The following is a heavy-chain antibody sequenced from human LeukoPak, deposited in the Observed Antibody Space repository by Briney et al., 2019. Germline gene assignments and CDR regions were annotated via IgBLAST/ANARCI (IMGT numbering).Heavy chain of an antibody. Sequence: SETLSLTCAVYGGSFSGYYWSWIRQPPGKGLEWIGEINHSGSTNYNPSLKSRVTISVDTSKNQFSLKLSSVTAADTAVYYCARGLGVVPDDWFDPWGQGTLVTVSS. V-gene: IGHV4-34*01. J-gene: IGHJ5*02. CDR2: INHSGST. CDR1: GGSFSGYY. D-gene: IGHD2-15*01. CDR3: ARGLGVVPDDWFDP.